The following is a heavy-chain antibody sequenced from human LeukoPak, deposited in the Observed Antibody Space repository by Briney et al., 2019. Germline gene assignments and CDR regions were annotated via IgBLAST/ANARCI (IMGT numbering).Heavy chain of an antibody. J-gene: IGHJ3*02. D-gene: IGHD3-16*01. CDR1: GGSISSGGYS. V-gene: IGHV4-30-2*01. Sequence: SETLSLTCAVSGGSISSGGYSWSWIRQPPGKGLEWIGYIYHSGSTYYNPSLKSRVTISEDRSKNQFSLKLSSVTAADTAVYYCARDGGNDAFDIWGQGTMVTVSS. CDR2: IYHSGST. CDR3: ARDGGNDAFDI.